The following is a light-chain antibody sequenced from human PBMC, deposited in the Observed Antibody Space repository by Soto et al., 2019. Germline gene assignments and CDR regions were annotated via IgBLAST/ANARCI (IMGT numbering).Light chain of an antibody. V-gene: IGLV2-23*02. CDR1: NSDVGLYNL. J-gene: IGLJ2*01. CDR2: EAI. CDR3: CSSVGSNTFVV. Sequence: QSALTQPASVSGSPGQSITISCTGTNSDVGLYNLVSWYHQHPGKAPKLMIYEAIKRPSGVSNRFSGSKSGNTASLTISGRQAEDGGVYYCCSSVGSNTFVVFGGGTKLTVL.